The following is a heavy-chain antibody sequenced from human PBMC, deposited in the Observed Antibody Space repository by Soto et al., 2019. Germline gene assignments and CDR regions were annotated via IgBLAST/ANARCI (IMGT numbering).Heavy chain of an antibody. V-gene: IGHV3-15*01. CDR3: TTGTWIQLWLPDL. D-gene: IGHD5-18*01. J-gene: IGHJ4*02. CDR1: GFTFSKAW. CDR2: IKSTTDGGTT. Sequence: GGSLRLSCAASGFTFSKAWMSWVRQAPGKGLEWVGHIKSTTDGGTTDYAAPVKGRFTISRDDAKNTLYLQMNSLKTEDTAVYYCTTGTWIQLWLPDLWGQGALVTVPS.